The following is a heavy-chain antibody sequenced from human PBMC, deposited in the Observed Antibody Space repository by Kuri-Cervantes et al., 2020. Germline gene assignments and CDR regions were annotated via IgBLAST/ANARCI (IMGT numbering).Heavy chain of an antibody. CDR2: IYSGDTT. CDR3: ATKQLVGFWEWLVN. CDR1: GLTVSNSY. D-gene: IGHD3-10*01. Sequence: GGSLRLSCTASGLTVSNSYMSWVRQAPGKGPEWVSLIYSGDTTYYADSVKGRLTISRDNSKNTLYLQMNSLRAEDTAVYYCATKQLVGFWEWLVNWGQGTLVTVSS. J-gene: IGHJ4*02. V-gene: IGHV3-53*05.